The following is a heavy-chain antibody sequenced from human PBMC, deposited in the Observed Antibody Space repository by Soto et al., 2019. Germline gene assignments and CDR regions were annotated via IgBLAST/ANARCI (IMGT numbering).Heavy chain of an antibody. J-gene: IGHJ4*02. CDR1: GFSLSTTGVG. D-gene: IGHD2-2*01. V-gene: IGHV2-5*02. CDR2: IYWDDDK. CDR3: AHVSTSTFSSDY. Sequence: GSGPTLVNPTQTLTLTCTFSGFSLSTTGVGVGWIRQPPGKALEWLALIYWDDDKRYRPSLKSRLTITKDTSKNQVVLTMTNMDPVDTATYYCAHVSTSTFSSDYWGQGTLVTVSS.